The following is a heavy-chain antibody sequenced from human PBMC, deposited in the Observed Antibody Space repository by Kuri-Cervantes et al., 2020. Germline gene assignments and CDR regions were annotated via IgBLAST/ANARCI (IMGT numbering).Heavy chain of an antibody. CDR1: GFTFSSYS. Sequence: GESLKISCAASGFTFSSYSMNWVRQAPGKGLEWVSSISSSSSYIYYADSVKGRFTISRDNAKNSLYLQMNSLRAEDTALYYCAKDNGVGQWLVVGFDIWGQGTMVTVSS. CDR3: AKDNGVGQWLVVGFDI. J-gene: IGHJ3*02. V-gene: IGHV3-21*04. CDR2: ISSSSSYI. D-gene: IGHD6-19*01.